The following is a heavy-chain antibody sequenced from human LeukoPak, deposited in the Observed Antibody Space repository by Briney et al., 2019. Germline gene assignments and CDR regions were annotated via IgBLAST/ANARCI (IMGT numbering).Heavy chain of an antibody. CDR3: ARTPTYCSSTSRYDDP. CDR2: IIPIFGTA. J-gene: IGHJ5*02. D-gene: IGHD2-2*01. Sequence: ASVKVSCKASGGTFSSYAISWVRQAPGQGLEWMGGIIPIFGTANYAQKFQGRVTITADESTSTAYMELSSLRSEDTAVYYCARTPTYCSSTSRYDDPWGQGTLVTVSS. CDR1: GGTFSSYA. V-gene: IGHV1-69*13.